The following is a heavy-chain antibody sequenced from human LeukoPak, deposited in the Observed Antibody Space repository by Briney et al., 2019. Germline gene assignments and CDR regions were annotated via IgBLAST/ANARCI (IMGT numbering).Heavy chain of an antibody. CDR1: GYTFTGYY. Sequence: ASVKLSCKASGYTFTGYYIHWVRQAPGQGLKCMGWINPNSGGTYYAQRFQGRVTMTRDTSISTAYMELSRLRSDDTAVYYCARAALGVWFGEPLGGPTEYWGQGTLVTVSS. D-gene: IGHD3-10*01. V-gene: IGHV1-2*02. CDR2: INPNSGGT. CDR3: ARAALGVWFGEPLGGPTEY. J-gene: IGHJ4*02.